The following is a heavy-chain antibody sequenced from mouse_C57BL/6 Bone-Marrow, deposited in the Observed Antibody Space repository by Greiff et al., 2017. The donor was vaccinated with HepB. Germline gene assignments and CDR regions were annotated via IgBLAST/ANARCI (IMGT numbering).Heavy chain of an antibody. D-gene: IGHD1-1*01. V-gene: IGHV5-6*01. Sequence: EVQGVESGGDLVKPGGSLKLSCAASGFTFSSYGMSWVRQTPDKRLEWVATISSGGSYTYYPDSVKGRVTISRDNAKNTLYLQMSSLKSEDTAMYYCARHYYGSSSYWYFDVWGTGTTVTVSS. CDR2: ISSGGSYT. CDR1: GFTFSSYG. J-gene: IGHJ1*03. CDR3: ARHYYGSSSYWYFDV.